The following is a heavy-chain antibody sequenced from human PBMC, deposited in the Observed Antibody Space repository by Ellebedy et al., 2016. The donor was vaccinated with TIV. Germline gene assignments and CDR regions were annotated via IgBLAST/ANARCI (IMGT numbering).Heavy chain of an antibody. J-gene: IGHJ4*02. Sequence: AASVKVSCKASGYTFTSYYMHWVRQAPGQGLEWMGGIIPIFGTANYAQKFQGRVTITADESTSTAYMELSSLRSEDTAVYYCARNRGDHDPFDYWGQGTLVTVSS. CDR1: GYTFTSYY. V-gene: IGHV1-69*13. CDR3: ARNRGDHDPFDY. CDR2: IIPIFGTA. D-gene: IGHD2-21*02.